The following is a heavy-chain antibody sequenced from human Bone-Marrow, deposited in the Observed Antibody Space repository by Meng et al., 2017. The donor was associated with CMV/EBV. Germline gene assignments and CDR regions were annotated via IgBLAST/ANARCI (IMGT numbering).Heavy chain of an antibody. CDR1: GGSISSSSYY. J-gene: IGHJ4*02. V-gene: IGHV4-39*07. CDR3: ARTGSYSHFDY. D-gene: IGHD1-26*01. Sequence: SETLSLTCSVPGGSISSSSYYWGWIRQPPGKGLEWIASIYYSGSTYYNPSLESPVTISVDTSKNQFSLKVSSVTAADTAVYYCARTGSYSHFDYWGQGTLVTVSS. CDR2: IYYSGST.